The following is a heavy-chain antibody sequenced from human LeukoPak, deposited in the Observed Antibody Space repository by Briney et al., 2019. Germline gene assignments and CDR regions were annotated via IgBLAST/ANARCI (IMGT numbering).Heavy chain of an antibody. V-gene: IGHV3-23*01. Sequence: GGSLRLSCEASGFTFSSYAMSWVRQAPGKGLAWVSVISSSADSTYYADSVKGRFTISRDNSKNTLFLQMNSLRAEDTAVYYCAKPLEKYTYGGNFDFWGHEILVTVSS. CDR2: ISSSADST. D-gene: IGHD4-23*01. CDR3: AKPLEKYTYGGNFDF. CDR1: GFTFSSYA. J-gene: IGHJ4*01.